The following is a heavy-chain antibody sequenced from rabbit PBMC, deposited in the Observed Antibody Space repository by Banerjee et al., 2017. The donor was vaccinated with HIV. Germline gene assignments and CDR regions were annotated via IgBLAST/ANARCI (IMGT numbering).Heavy chain of an antibody. CDR3: ARSGSSSGYYLTRLDL. CDR1: GFSFSSSYY. J-gene: IGHJ3*01. Sequence: QSLEESGGDLVKPGASLTLTCTASGFSFSSSYYMCWVRQAPGKGLEWIACIYAGSSGSTYYASWAKGRFTISKTSSTTVTLQMTSLTAADTATYFCARSGSSSGYYLTRLDLWGQGTLVTVS. V-gene: IGHV1S40*01. CDR2: IYAGSSGST. D-gene: IGHD1-1*01.